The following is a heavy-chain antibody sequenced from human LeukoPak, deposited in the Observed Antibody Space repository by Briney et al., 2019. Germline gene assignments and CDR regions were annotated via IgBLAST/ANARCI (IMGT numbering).Heavy chain of an antibody. V-gene: IGHV3-66*01. CDR1: GFTVSGNY. CDR3: AGCRWNYHYFEH. J-gene: IGHJ4*02. Sequence: GGSLRLSCAAAGFTVSGNYMTWVRQAPGKGLECVSVIYSGGSTYYADSVEGRFTISRDNSKNTLYLHMNSLRAEDTAVYYCAGCRWNYHYFEHWGQGTLVTVSS. CDR2: IYSGGST. D-gene: IGHD1-7*01.